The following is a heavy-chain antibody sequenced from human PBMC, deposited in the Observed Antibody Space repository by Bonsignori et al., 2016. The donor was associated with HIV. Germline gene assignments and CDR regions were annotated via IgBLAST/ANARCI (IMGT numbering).Heavy chain of an antibody. CDR2: INPNSGGT. D-gene: IGHD3-22*01. J-gene: IGHJ5*02. CDR3: ARVFMVVITGGWFDP. V-gene: IGHV1-2*02. Sequence: ASVKVSCKASGYTFTGYYMHWVRQAPGQGLEWMGWINPNSGGTNYAQKFQGRVTMTRDTSISTAYMELSRLRSDDTAVYYCARVFMVVITGGWFDPWGQGTLVTVSS. CDR1: GYTFTGYY.